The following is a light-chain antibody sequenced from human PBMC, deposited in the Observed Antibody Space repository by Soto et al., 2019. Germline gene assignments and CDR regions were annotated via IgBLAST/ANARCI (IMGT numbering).Light chain of an antibody. J-gene: IGKJ1*01. CDR3: QQYNSWPPWT. CDR1: QSVSSN. CDR2: GAS. V-gene: IGKV3-15*01. Sequence: EIVMTQSPATLSVSPGERATLSCRASQSVSSNLAWYQQKPGQAPRLLIYGASTRATGIPGRFSGSGSGTEFTLTISSLESEEFAVYYCQQYNSWPPWTFGQGTKVEIK.